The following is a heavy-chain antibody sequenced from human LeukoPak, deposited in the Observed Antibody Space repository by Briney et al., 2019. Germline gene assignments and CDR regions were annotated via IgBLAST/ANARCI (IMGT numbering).Heavy chain of an antibody. V-gene: IGHV6-1*01. CDR1: GDSVSSNSVT. J-gene: IGHJ4*02. D-gene: IGHD1-26*01. Sequence: SQTLSLTCALSGDSVSSNSVTWNWIRQSPSRGLEWLGRTYYRSKWYYDYAVAVKSRISINPDTSKNQFSLQLSSVTPEDTAVYYCARDPVGGSTIFDYWGQGTLVTVSS. CDR3: ARDPVGGSTIFDY. CDR2: TYYRSKWYY.